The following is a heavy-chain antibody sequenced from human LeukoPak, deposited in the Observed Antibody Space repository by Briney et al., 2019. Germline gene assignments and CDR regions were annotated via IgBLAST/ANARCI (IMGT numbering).Heavy chain of an antibody. J-gene: IGHJ4*02. Sequence: GGSLRLSCAASGFTFSSYWMSWVRQAPGKGLEWVANIKQDGSDKYCVDSVKDRFTISRDNAKNSLYLQMNSLRAEDTAVYYCARDLLAGAPGEDYWGQGTLVTVSS. D-gene: IGHD1-26*01. V-gene: IGHV3-7*01. CDR1: GFTFSSYW. CDR3: ARDLLAGAPGEDY. CDR2: IKQDGSDK.